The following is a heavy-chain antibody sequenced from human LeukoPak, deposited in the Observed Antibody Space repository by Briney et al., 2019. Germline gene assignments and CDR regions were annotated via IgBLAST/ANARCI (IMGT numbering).Heavy chain of an antibody. D-gene: IGHD3-22*01. CDR3: ARLLHDSRGYYYFDY. V-gene: IGHV4-39*01. J-gene: IGHJ4*02. CDR1: GGSISSSNYY. CDR2: IHYSGST. Sequence: SETLSLTCTVSGGSISSSNYYWGWIRQPPGKGLEWMGSIHYSGSTYNNPPLKSRVTMSVDTSKSQFSLKVSSVTAADTAVYYCARLLHDSRGYYYFDYWGQGTLVIVSS.